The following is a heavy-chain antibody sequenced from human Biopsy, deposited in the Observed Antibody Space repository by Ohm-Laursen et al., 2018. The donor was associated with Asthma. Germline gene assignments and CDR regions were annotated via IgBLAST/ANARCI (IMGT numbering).Heavy chain of an antibody. D-gene: IGHD2-15*01. Sequence: SSLRLSCAAAGFSLSDYGMHWVRQSPGKGLEWVALISSDGSGKSNPDSVKGPFSVSRDASKNTLYLRLDSLTSEDTAVYYCAKDKYGSSSHLDYWGRGTLVTVSS. CDR2: ISSDGSGK. V-gene: IGHV3-30*18. CDR3: AKDKYGSSSHLDY. CDR1: GFSLSDYG. J-gene: IGHJ4*02.